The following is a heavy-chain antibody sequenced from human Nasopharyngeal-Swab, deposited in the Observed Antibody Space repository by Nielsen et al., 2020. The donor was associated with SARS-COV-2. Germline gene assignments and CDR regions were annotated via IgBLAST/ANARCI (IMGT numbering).Heavy chain of an antibody. CDR1: GYTFTNSP. J-gene: IGHJ4*02. V-gene: IGHV1-3*04. Sequence: ASVKVSCKTCGYTFTNSPIHWVRQAPGQRLEWVGWINTGNGYTQYSQKFQGRVTITRDTSASTAYMELSSLTSEDTAVYYCAREGLYSSSSDVDYWGQGTLATVSS. D-gene: IGHD6-6*01. CDR3: AREGLYSSSSDVDY. CDR2: INTGNGYT.